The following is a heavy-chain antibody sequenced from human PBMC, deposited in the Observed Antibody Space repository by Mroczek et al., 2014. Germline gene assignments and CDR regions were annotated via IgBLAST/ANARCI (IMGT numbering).Heavy chain of an antibody. CDR2: INPNSGGT. J-gene: IGHJ4*02. V-gene: IGHV1-2*02. CDR3: ARSKGYCSSTSCHFDY. Sequence: QVQLVESGAEVKKPGASVKVSCKASGYTFTGYYMHWVRQAPGQGLEWMGWINPNSGGTNYAQKFQGRVTMTRDTSISTAYMELSRLRSDDTAVYYCARSKGYCSSTSCHFDYWGQGTLVTVSS. D-gene: IGHD2-2*01. CDR1: GYTFTGYY.